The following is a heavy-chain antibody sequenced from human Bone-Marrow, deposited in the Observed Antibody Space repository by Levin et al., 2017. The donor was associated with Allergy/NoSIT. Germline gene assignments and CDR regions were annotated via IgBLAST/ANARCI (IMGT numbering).Heavy chain of an antibody. D-gene: IGHD4-17*01. CDR2: ISWNSGSI. Sequence: LSLTCAASGFTFDDYAMHWVRQAPGKGLEWVSGISWNSGSIGYADSVKGRFTISRDNAKNSLYLQMNSLRAEDTALYYCAKDIHPMTTVTTGFDYWGQGTLVTVSS. CDR3: AKDIHPMTTVTTGFDY. J-gene: IGHJ4*02. CDR1: GFTFDDYA. V-gene: IGHV3-9*01.